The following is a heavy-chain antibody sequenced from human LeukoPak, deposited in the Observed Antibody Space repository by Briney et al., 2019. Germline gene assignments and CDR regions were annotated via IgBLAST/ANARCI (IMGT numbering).Heavy chain of an antibody. Sequence: GGSLRLSCAASGFPSSRYWMSWVREAPGKGPECVAHIKQEGGEKYHVDSVKSRFAISRDNAKNSLYLEMSSLRAEDTAVYYCAREDHSKYEHWGQGTLVTVSS. CDR2: IKQEGGEK. CDR3: AREDHSKYEH. J-gene: IGHJ1*01. V-gene: IGHV3-7*01. D-gene: IGHD4-11*01. CDR1: GFPSSRYW.